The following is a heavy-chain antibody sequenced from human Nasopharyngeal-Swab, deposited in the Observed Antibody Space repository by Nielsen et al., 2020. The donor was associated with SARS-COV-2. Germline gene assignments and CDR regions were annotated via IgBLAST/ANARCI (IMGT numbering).Heavy chain of an antibody. J-gene: IGHJ5*02. Sequence: TRYSQNFQGRVTMTRDTSTSTVHMELSSLRSEDTAVYYCARGGDPREVVAATDCFDPWGQGTLVTVSS. V-gene: IGHV1-46*01. CDR2: T. D-gene: IGHD2-15*01. CDR3: ARGGDPREVVAATDCFDP.